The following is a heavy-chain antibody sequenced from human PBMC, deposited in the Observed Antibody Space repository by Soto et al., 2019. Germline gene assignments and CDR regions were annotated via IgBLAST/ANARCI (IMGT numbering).Heavy chain of an antibody. V-gene: IGHV4-61*01. CDR1: GGSVSSGSYY. Sequence: LSLTCTVSGGSVSSGSYYWTWIRQPPGKGLEWIGYIYYSGSTNYNPSLKSRVTISLDTSNNQFSLRLSSVTAADTAVYYCARTFCSTTSCQAHDMDVWGQGTTVTVSS. D-gene: IGHD2-2*01. CDR3: ARTFCSTTSCQAHDMDV. CDR2: IYYSGST. J-gene: IGHJ6*02.